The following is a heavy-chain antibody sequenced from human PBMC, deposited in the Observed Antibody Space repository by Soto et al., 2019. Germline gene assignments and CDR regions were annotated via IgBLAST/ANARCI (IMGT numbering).Heavy chain of an antibody. D-gene: IGHD3-10*01. J-gene: IGHJ5*02. CDR3: AREPSLDGSGSYGWFDP. V-gene: IGHV1-18*01. Sequence: ASVKVSCKASGYTFTSYGISWVRQAPGQGLEWMGWISAYNGNTNYAQKLQGRVTMTTDTSTSTAHMELRSLRSDDTAAYYCAREPSLDGSGSYGWFDPWGQGTLVTVSS. CDR1: GYTFTSYG. CDR2: ISAYNGNT.